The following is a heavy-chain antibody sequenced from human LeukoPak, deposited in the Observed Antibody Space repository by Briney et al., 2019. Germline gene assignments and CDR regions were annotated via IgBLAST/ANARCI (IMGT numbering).Heavy chain of an antibody. V-gene: IGHV4-61*01. CDR3: ARGSMGYFDY. D-gene: IGHD2-8*01. CDR2: IYYSGST. Sequence: SETLSLTCAVSGGSISSGSYYWGWIRQPPGKGLEWIGYIYYSGSTNYNPSLKSRVTISVDTSKNQFSLKLSSVTAADTAVYYCARGSMGYFDYWGQGTLVTVSS. J-gene: IGHJ4*02. CDR1: GGSISSGSYY.